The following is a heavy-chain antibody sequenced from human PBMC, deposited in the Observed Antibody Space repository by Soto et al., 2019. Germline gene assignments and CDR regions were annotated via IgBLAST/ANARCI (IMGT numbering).Heavy chain of an antibody. Sequence: DLEESGGGVVQPGTSLRLSCVASGITFSSYGMHWVRQAPGKGLEWVAVIPNTENEKYYADSVKGRFTISRDNSQNTLFLQMDSLMSEDTSMYYCARTAGGRVRGALDIWGQGTMVTVS. CDR3: ARTAGGRVRGALDI. CDR1: GITFSSYG. V-gene: IGHV3-30-3*01. CDR2: IPNTENEK. D-gene: IGHD6-13*01. J-gene: IGHJ3*02.